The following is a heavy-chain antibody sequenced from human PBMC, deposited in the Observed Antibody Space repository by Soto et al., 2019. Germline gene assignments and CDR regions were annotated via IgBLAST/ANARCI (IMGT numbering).Heavy chain of an antibody. V-gene: IGHV4-4*07. Sequence: PSETLSLTCTVSGGSISSYYCSWIRQPAGKGLEWIGRSYTSGSTNYNPSLNRRGTMSVDTSKNQFSLKLRSVRVADPAVYYCAREKYDFWSSYYLPYWGQGTLVKVSS. D-gene: IGHD3-3*01. CDR3: AREKYDFWSSYYLPY. J-gene: IGHJ4*02. CDR1: GGSISSYY. CDR2: SYTSGST.